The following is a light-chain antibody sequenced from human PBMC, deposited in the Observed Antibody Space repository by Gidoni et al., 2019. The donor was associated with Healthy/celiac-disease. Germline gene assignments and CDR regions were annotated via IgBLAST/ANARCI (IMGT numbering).Light chain of an antibody. V-gene: IGLV2-14*03. CDR1: SSDVGGYNY. J-gene: IGLJ1*01. CDR3: SSYTSSSTSSYV. Sequence: SALTQPASVSGSPGQSITISCTGTSSDVGGYNYVSWYQQHPGKAPKLMIYDVSNRPSGVSNRFSGSKSGNTASLTISGLQAEDEADYYCSSYTSSSTSSYVFGTGTKVTVL. CDR2: DVS.